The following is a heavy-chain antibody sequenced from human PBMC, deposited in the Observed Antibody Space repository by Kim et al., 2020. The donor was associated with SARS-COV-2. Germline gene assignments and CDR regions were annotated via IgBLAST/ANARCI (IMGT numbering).Heavy chain of an antibody. V-gene: IGHV1-8*01. CDR3: ARGESAVAGLYYFDY. D-gene: IGHD6-19*01. Sequence: QKFQGRVTIARNTSISTAYMELSSLRSEDTAVYYCARGESAVAGLYYFDYWGQGTLVTVSS. J-gene: IGHJ4*02.